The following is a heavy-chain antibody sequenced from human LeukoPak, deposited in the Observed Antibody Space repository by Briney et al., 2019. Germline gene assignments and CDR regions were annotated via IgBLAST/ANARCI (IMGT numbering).Heavy chain of an antibody. J-gene: IGHJ6*03. V-gene: IGHV3-20*04. CDR3: ARDEYSGYDGRNYYYYYMDV. CDR1: GFTFDDYG. CDR2: MNWDGGST. Sequence: GGSLRLSCAASGFTFDDYGMSWVRQAPGKGLEWVAGMNWDGGSTGYADSVKGRFTISRDNAKNSLYLQMNSLRAEDTALYYCARDEYSGYDGRNYYYYYMDVWGKGTTVTVSS. D-gene: IGHD5-12*01.